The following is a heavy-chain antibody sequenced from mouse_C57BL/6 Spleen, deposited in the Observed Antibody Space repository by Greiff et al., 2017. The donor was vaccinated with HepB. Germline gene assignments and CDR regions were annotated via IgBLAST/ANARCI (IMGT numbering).Heavy chain of an antibody. J-gene: IGHJ2*01. CDR1: GYSITSGYY. CDR2: ISYDGSN. Sequence: EVQLQESGPGLVKPSQSLSLTCSVTGYSITSGYYWNCIRQFPGNKLEWMGYISYDGSNNYNPSLKNRISITRDTSKNQFYLKLNAVTTEDTATYDCARRILLYYFDYWGQGTTLTVSS. CDR3: ARRILLYYFDY. V-gene: IGHV3-6*01.